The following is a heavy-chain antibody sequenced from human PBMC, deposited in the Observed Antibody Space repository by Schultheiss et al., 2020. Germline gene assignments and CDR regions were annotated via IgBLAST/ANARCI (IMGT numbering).Heavy chain of an antibody. J-gene: IGHJ2*01. V-gene: IGHV4-61*10. CDR1: GGSISSGSYY. Sequence: SETLSLTCTVSGGSISSGSYYWSWIRQPAGKGLEWIGYIYYSGSTTYNPSLKSRVTISVDTSKNQFSLKLSSVTAADTAVYYCARRSNYYDSSAWSFDLWGRGTLVTVSS. CDR2: IYYSGST. D-gene: IGHD3-22*01. CDR3: ARRSNYYDSSAWSFDL.